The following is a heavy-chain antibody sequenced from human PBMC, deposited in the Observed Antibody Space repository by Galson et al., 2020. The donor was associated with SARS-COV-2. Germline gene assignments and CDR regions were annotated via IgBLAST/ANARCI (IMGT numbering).Heavy chain of an antibody. D-gene: IGHD2-2*01. V-gene: IGHV3-73*01. CDR1: GFTFSGSA. CDR3: NIGYCSSTTCYPRFDP. CDR2: IKIKANNYAT. Sequence: GGSLRLSCAASGFTFSGSAIHWVRQASGKGLEWVGRIKIKANNYATAYAASVKGRFTLSRDDSKNTAYLQMNSLRSEDTAVYYCNIGYCSSTTCYPRFDPWGQGTLVTVSS. J-gene: IGHJ5*02.